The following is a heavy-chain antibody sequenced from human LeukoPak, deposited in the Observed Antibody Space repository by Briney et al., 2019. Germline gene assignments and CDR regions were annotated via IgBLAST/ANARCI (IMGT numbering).Heavy chain of an antibody. D-gene: IGHD1-1*01. CDR2: INPNSGGT. V-gene: IGHV1-2*02. CDR3: ARADDPEYYFDY. CDR1: GYTFTGYY. Sequence: ASVKVSCKASGYTFTGYYMHWVRQAPGQGLEWMGWINPNSGGTNYAQKFQGRVTMTGDTSISTAYMELSRLRSDDTAVYYCARADDPEYYFDYWGQGTLVTVSS. J-gene: IGHJ4*02.